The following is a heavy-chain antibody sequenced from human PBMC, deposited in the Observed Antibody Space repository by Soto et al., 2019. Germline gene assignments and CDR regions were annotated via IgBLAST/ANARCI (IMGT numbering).Heavy chain of an antibody. CDR2: INPNSGGT. CDR3: ARSIPPNCSSTSCYAKGYYYYYGMDV. V-gene: IGHV1-2*04. D-gene: IGHD2-2*01. Sequence: ASVKVSCKASGYTFTGYYMHWVRQAPGQGLEWMGWINPNSGGTNYAQKFQGWVTMTRDTSISTAYMELSRLRSDDTAVYYCARSIPPNCSSTSCYAKGYYYYYGMDVWGQGTTVTVSS. CDR1: GYTFTGYY. J-gene: IGHJ6*02.